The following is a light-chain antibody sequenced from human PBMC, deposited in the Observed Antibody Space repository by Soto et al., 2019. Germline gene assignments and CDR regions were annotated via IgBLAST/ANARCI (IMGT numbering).Light chain of an antibody. V-gene: IGKV3-20*01. J-gene: IGKJ3*01. CDR2: DAS. CDR3: QQYGRSPFT. CDR1: QSVSSNY. Sequence: MVLTQSTCTLSLSPGERATLSCRASQSVSSNYLAWYQQKTGQAPRLLIYDASRRATGIPDRFSGSGSGTDFTLTISRLEPADFALYYCQQYGRSPFTFGPGTKVDIK.